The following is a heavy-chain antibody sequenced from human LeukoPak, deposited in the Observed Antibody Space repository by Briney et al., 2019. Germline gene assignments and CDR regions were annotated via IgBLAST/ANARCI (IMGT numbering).Heavy chain of an antibody. D-gene: IGHD3-22*01. CDR2: IYYSGST. CDR3: ARLGTYYYDSSGYSDAFDI. Sequence: SETLSLTCTVSGGSISSYYWSWIRQPPGKGLEWIGYIYYSGSTNYNPSLKSRVTISVDTSKNQLSLKLSSVTAADTAVYYCARLGTYYYDSSGYSDAFDIWGQGTMVTVSS. J-gene: IGHJ3*02. CDR1: GGSISSYY. V-gene: IGHV4-59*08.